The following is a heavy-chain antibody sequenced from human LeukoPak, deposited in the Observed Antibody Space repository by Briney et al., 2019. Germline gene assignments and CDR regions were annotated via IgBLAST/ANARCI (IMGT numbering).Heavy chain of an antibody. Sequence: GGSLRLSCAASGFTFSTYSMIWVRQSPRKGLEWVSSISGSSSYIYYADSVKGRFTISRDNAKNSLYLQMNSLRAEDTAVHYCARDGSIAARPTYWGQGTLVTVSS. V-gene: IGHV3-21*01. CDR2: ISGSSSYI. J-gene: IGHJ4*02. CDR3: ARDGSIAARPTY. CDR1: GFTFSTYS. D-gene: IGHD6-6*01.